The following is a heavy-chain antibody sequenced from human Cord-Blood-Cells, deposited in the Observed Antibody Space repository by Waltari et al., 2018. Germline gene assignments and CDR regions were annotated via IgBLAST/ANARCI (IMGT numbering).Heavy chain of an antibody. CDR3: ARTRPGSHDWYVDL. CDR1: GSTFTGHS. J-gene: IGHJ2*01. Sequence: VQLVQSGDEVTKPGASVKVSCKASGSTFTGHSMPRGRQAPGQGLAWMGGINPNSGGTNYAQKFQGWVTMTRDTSISTAYMELSRLRSDDTAVYYCARTRPGSHDWYVDLWGRGTLVTVSS. D-gene: IGHD6-19*01. V-gene: IGHV1-2*04. CDR2: INPNSGGT.